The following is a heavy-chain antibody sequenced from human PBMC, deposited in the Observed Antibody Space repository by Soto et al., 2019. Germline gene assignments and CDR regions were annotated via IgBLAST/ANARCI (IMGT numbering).Heavy chain of an antibody. J-gene: IGHJ5*02. D-gene: IGHD1-1*01. Sequence: PETLSLTCTVSGASISGFYWSWIRKSAGKGLEWIGRTYATGTTDYNPSLKSRVMMSVDTSKKRFSLKLRSVTAADTAVYYCVRDGTKTLRDWFDPWGQGISVTVSS. CDR2: TYATGTT. CDR3: VRDGTKTLRDWFDP. V-gene: IGHV4-4*07. CDR1: GASISGFY.